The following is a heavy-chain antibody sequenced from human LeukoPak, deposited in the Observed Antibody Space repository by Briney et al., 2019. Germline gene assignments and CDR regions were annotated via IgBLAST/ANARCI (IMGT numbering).Heavy chain of an antibody. D-gene: IGHD6-13*01. CDR1: GFTFSSYA. V-gene: IGHV3-23*01. J-gene: IGHJ4*02. CDR3: AKHSSSWHYFDY. Sequence: GGSLRLSCAASGFTFSSYAMSWVRQAPGKGLEWVSAISGSGGSTYYADSVKGRFTISRDNSKNTLFLQMDSLRADDTAVYYCAKHSSSWHYFDYWGQGTLVTVSS. CDR2: ISGSGGST.